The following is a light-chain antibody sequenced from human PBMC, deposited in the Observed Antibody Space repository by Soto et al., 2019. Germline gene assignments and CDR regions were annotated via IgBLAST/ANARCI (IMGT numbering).Light chain of an antibody. V-gene: IGLV4-69*01. CDR1: SWHSSYA. Sequence: QLVLTQSPSASASLGASVKLTFTLISWHSSYAIAWHQQQPEKGPRYLMKLNSDGSHSKGDGIPDRFSGSSSGAERYLTISSLQSEDEADYYCQTWGTGIRVFGGGTKLTVL. CDR3: QTWGTGIRV. CDR2: LNSDGSH. J-gene: IGLJ2*01.